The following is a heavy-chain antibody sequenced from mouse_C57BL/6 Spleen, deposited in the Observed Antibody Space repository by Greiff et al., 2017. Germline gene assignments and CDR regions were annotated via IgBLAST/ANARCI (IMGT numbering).Heavy chain of an antibody. CDR2: IRNKANGYTT. Sequence: EVKVVESGGGLVQPGGSLSLSCAASGFTFTDYYMSWVRQPPGKALEWLGFIRNKANGYTTEYSASVKGRFTISRDNSQSILYLQMSALRAEDSATYYCARYNPPYYAMDYWGQGTSVTVSS. J-gene: IGHJ4*01. CDR3: ARYNPPYYAMDY. CDR1: GFTFTDYY. V-gene: IGHV7-3*01.